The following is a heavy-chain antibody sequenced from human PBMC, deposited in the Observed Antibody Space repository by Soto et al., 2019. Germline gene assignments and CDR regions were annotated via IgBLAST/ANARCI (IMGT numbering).Heavy chain of an antibody. Sequence: GGFLRLSCAASGFTFSSYVMHVVRQAPGKGLEWVSSISSSSSNIYYADSVKGRFTISRDNAKNSLYLQMNSLRAEDTAVYYCARDPEEYNWFDPWGQGTLVTVSS. D-gene: IGHD3-10*01. CDR3: ARDPEEYNWFDP. J-gene: IGHJ5*02. V-gene: IGHV3-21*01. CDR1: GFTFSSYV. CDR2: ISSSSSNI.